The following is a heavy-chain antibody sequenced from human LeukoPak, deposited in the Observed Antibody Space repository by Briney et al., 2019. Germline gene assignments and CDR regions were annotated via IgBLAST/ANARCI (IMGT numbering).Heavy chain of an antibody. V-gene: IGHV1-18*01. J-gene: IGHJ4*02. Sequence: GASVKVSCKASGYTFSSYDINWVRQATGQGLEWTGWISAYNGNTNYAQKLQGRVTMTTDTSTSTAYMELRSLRSDDTAVYYCARDPRDILDYWGQGTLVTVSS. CDR3: ARDPRDILDY. CDR1: GYTFSSYD. CDR2: ISAYNGNT.